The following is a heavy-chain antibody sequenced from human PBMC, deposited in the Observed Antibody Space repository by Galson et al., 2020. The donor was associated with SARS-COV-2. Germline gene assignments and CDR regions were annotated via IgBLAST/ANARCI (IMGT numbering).Heavy chain of an antibody. V-gene: IGHV4-4*02. Sequence: SETLSLTCAVSGGSVINTNWWTWVRQSPGKRLEWIGEIHHSRNTNYNPSLNSRVTISVDTSKNQFALKLISVTAADTAVYFCARLGDCSGCSCYARVYNWFDPWGQGTLVTVSS. CDR2: IHHSRNT. CDR3: ARLGDCSGCSCYARVYNWFDP. J-gene: IGHJ5*02. D-gene: IGHD2-15*01. CDR1: GGSVINTNW.